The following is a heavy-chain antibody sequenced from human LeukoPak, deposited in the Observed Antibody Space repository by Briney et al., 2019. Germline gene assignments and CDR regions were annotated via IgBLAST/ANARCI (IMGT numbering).Heavy chain of an antibody. D-gene: IGHD6-13*01. V-gene: IGHV3-23*01. CDR2: IWGGGDST. CDR1: GFTFSSYA. Sequence: GGSLRLSCAASGFTFSSYAMHWVRQAPGKGLEWVSGIWGGGDSTYYADSVKGRFTISRDSSKNTLYLQMNNLRVEDTAVYYCAKGVAAAGPSYYYHGMDVWGQGTTVTVSS. J-gene: IGHJ6*02. CDR3: AKGVAAAGPSYYYHGMDV.